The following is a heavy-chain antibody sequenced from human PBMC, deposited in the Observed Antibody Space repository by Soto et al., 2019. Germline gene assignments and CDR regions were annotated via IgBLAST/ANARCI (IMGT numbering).Heavy chain of an antibody. CDR2: ISAYNGNT. V-gene: IGHV1-18*01. Sequence: QVQLVQSGAEVKKPGASVKVSCKASGYTFTSYGISWVRQAPGQGLEWMGWISAYNGNTNYAQKLQGRVTMTTDTTTSTAYMELRSLRSDDTAVYYSARSWFGELHYYYYYYMDVWGKGTTVTVSS. J-gene: IGHJ6*03. CDR1: GYTFTSYG. CDR3: ARSWFGELHYYYYYYMDV. D-gene: IGHD3-10*01.